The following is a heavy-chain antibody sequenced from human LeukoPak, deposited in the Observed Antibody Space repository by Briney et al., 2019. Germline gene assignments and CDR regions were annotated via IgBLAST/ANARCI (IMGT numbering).Heavy chain of an antibody. CDR1: GGSFSGYY. CDR2: INHSGST. J-gene: IGHJ5*02. Sequence: PSETLSLTCAVYGGSFSGYYWSWIRQPPGKGLEWIGEINHSGSTNYSPSLKSRVTISVDTSKNQFSLKLSSVTAADTAVYYCARRPGGYYGSGSYSWGQGTLVTVSS. CDR3: ARRPGGYYGSGSYS. V-gene: IGHV4-34*01. D-gene: IGHD3-10*01.